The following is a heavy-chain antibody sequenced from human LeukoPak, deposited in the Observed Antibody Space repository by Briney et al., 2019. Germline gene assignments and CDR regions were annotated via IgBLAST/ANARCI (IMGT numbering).Heavy chain of an antibody. CDR1: GFTFGDYA. CDR3: TKSRDGYRNQGHY. D-gene: IGHD5-24*01. V-gene: IGHV3-49*04. Sequence: PGRSLRLSCTASGFTFGDYAMSWVRQAPGKGLEWVGFIRSKAYGGTTEYAASVKGRFTISRDDSKSIAYLQMNSLKTEDTAVYYCTKSRDGYRNQGHYWGRGTLVTVSS. CDR2: IRSKAYGGTT. J-gene: IGHJ4*02.